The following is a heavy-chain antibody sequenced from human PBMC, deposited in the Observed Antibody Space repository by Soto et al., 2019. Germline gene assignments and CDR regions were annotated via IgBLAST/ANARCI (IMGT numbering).Heavy chain of an antibody. Sequence: QVQLQESGPGLVKPSETLSLTCTVSGGSINNHYWSWIRQPPGKGLEWLGYVYYNGITNYNPSLKSRVTMSVDTSKNQLSLNMISLTAADTAIYYCTRDNWYSEYWGQGTLVTVSS. CDR1: GGSINNHY. V-gene: IGHV4-59*11. CDR3: TRDNWYSEY. D-gene: IGHD1-20*01. J-gene: IGHJ4*02. CDR2: VYYNGIT.